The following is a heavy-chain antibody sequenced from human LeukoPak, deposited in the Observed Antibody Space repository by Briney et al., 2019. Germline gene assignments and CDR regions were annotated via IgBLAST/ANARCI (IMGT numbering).Heavy chain of an antibody. CDR3: ARVKDCSSISCYAKYYYMDV. CDR2: INPNSGGT. Sequence: ASVKVSCKASGYTFTGYYMHWVRQAPGQGLEWMGWINPNSGGTNYAQKFQGRVTISVDTSKNQFSLKLSSVTAADTAVYYCARVKDCSSISCYAKYYYMDVWGKGTTVTVSS. J-gene: IGHJ6*03. V-gene: IGHV1-2*02. D-gene: IGHD2-2*01. CDR1: GYTFTGYY.